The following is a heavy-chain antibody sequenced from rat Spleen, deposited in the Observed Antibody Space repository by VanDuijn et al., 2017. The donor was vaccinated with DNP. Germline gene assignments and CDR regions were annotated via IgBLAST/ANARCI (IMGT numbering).Heavy chain of an antibody. Sequence: EVQLVESGGGPVQPGRSLKLSCAASGFTFSDFYMAWVRQAPKKGLEWVASISHEGSSTYYGDSVRGRFTISRDNAKSTLYLQMDSLRSEDTATYYCVRPDVYYGLEDWFACWGQGTLVTVSS. CDR3: VRPDVYYGLEDWFAC. CDR1: GFTFSDFY. V-gene: IGHV5-22*01. CDR2: ISHEGSST. D-gene: IGHD1-6*01. J-gene: IGHJ3*01.